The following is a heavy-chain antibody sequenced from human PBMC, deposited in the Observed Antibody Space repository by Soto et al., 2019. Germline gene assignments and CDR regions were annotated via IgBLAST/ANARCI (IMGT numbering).Heavy chain of an antibody. CDR2: IYYSGST. D-gene: IGHD6-13*01. CDR1: GGSISSSSYY. CDR3: ARRVSSSRNNWFDP. Sequence: QLQLQESGPGLVKPSETLSLTCTVSGGSISSSSYYWGWIRQPPGKGLEWIGSIYYSGSTYYNPSLKSRVTISVDTSKNQFSLKLSSVTAADTAVYYCARRVSSSRNNWFDPWGQGTLVTVSS. J-gene: IGHJ5*02. V-gene: IGHV4-39*01.